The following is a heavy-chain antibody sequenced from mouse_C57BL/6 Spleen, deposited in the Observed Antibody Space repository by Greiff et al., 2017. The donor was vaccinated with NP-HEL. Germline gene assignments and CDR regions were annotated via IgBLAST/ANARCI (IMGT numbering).Heavy chain of an antibody. Sequence: VQLQQSGAELVKPGASVKISCKASGYAFSSYWMNWVKQRPGKGLEWIGQIYPGDGDTNYNGKFKGKATLTADKSSSTAYMQLSSLTSEDSAVYFCARAGYDYDGYYYAMDYWGQGTSVTVSS. CDR2: IYPGDGDT. CDR1: GYAFSSYW. CDR3: ARAGYDYDGYYYAMDY. V-gene: IGHV1-80*01. D-gene: IGHD2-4*01. J-gene: IGHJ4*01.